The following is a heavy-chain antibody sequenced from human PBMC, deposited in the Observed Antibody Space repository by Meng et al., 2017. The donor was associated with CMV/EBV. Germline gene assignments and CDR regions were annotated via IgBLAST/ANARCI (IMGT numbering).Heavy chain of an antibody. D-gene: IGHD2-2*01. CDR2: ISSSSSYI. V-gene: IGHV3-21*01. Sequence: GGSLRLSCAASGFTFSSYSMNWVREAPGKGLEWFSSISSSSSYIYYADSVKGRFTNSRDNAKNSLYLQMNSLRAEDTAVYYCARTRGGYGMDVWGQGTTVTVSS. CDR1: GFTFSSYS. J-gene: IGHJ6*02. CDR3: ARTRGGYGMDV.